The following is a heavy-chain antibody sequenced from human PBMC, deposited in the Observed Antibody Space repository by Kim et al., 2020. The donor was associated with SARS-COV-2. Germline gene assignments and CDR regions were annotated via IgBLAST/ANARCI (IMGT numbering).Heavy chain of an antibody. Sequence: GGSLRLSCAASGFTFSSYGMHWVRQAPGKGLEWVAVISYDGSNKYYADSVKGRFTISRDNSKNTLYLQMNSLRAEDTAVYYCAKDIGGLDPWGQGTLVTV. CDR2: ISYDGSNK. CDR3: AKDIGGLDP. J-gene: IGHJ5*02. CDR1: GFTFSSYG. V-gene: IGHV3-30*18. D-gene: IGHD1-26*01.